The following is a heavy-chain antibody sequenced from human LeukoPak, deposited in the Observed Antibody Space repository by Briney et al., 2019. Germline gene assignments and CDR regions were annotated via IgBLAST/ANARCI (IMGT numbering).Heavy chain of an antibody. Sequence: GGSLRLSCAASGFTFSRYWMHWVRQAPGKGLEWVSANSGSGDSTYYADSVKGRFTISRDNSKNTLYLQMNSLRAEDTAVYYCAKPCRSGLSPFDAFDIWGQRTMVTVSS. CDR1: GFTFSRYW. CDR3: AKPCRSGLSPFDAFDI. V-gene: IGHV3-23*01. J-gene: IGHJ3*02. CDR2: NSGSGDST. D-gene: IGHD6-19*01.